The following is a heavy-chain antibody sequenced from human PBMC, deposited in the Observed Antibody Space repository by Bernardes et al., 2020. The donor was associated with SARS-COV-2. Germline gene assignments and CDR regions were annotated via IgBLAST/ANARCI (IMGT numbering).Heavy chain of an antibody. J-gene: IGHJ3*02. Sequence: GGSLRLSCEASGFSFNSYEMHWVRQTTGSGLEWVSAITPAGGTFYSGSVKGRFTISRENAKNSLYLQLNSLRAGDTAVYYCVREEATNNKGAFDIWGQGTMVTVSS. D-gene: IGHD1-20*01. CDR1: GFSFNSYE. V-gene: IGHV3-13*01. CDR2: ITPAGGT. CDR3: VREEATNNKGAFDI.